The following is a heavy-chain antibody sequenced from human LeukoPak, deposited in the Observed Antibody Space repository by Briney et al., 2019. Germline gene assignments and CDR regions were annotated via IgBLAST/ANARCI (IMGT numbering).Heavy chain of an antibody. CDR1: GGAFSSYA. CDR2: IIPILGIA. Sequence: SVKVSCKASGGAFSSYAISWVRQAPGQGLEWMGRIIPILGIANYAQKFQGRVTITADKSTSTAYMELSSLRSEDTAVYYCARGPYSSSWYFDYWGQGTLVTVSS. D-gene: IGHD6-13*01. J-gene: IGHJ4*02. V-gene: IGHV1-69*04. CDR3: ARGPYSSSWYFDY.